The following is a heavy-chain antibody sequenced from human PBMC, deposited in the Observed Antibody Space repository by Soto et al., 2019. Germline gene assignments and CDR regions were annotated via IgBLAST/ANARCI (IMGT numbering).Heavy chain of an antibody. CDR2: IYWDDDK. J-gene: IGHJ4*02. V-gene: IGHV2-5*02. CDR1: GFSLTTREVG. D-gene: IGHD3-10*01. CDR3: AHRAYYYGSGSYYTH. Sequence: GSGPTLVNPTQTLTLTCTFSGFSLTTREVGVGWIRQPPGKALEWLALIYWDDDKRYRPSLKSRLTIVKDTSKNLVTLIMTNMDPEDTATYYCAHRAYYYGSGSYYTHWGQGILVTVSS.